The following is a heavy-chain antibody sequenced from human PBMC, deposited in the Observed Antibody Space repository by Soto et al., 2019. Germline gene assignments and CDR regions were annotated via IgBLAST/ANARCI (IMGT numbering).Heavy chain of an antibody. CDR2: IIPILGIA. V-gene: IGHV1-69*08. Sequence: QVQLVQSGAEVKKPGSSVKVSCKASGGTFSSYTISWVRQAPGQGLEWMGRIIPILGIANYAQKFQGRVTITADKXTSTAYMELSSLRSEDTAVYYCAREGGNYYDGMDVWGQGTTVTVSS. CDR1: GGTFSSYT. CDR3: AREGGNYYDGMDV. D-gene: IGHD1-26*01. J-gene: IGHJ6*02.